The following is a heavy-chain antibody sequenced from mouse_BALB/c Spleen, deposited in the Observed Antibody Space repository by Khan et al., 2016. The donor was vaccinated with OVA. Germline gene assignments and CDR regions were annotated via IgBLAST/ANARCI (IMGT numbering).Heavy chain of an antibody. J-gene: IGHJ1*01. V-gene: IGHV9-1*02. CDR3: ARGYWYFDV. CDR2: LNTYTGEP. CDR1: GYTFTNQG. Sequence: QIQLVQSGPELKKPGETVKISCKASGYTFTNQGMNWVKQAPGKGLKWMGWLNTYTGEPTYADDFKGRFASSLETSASTAYLQINNLKNDDMSTYLCARGYWYFDVWGAGTTVTGSS.